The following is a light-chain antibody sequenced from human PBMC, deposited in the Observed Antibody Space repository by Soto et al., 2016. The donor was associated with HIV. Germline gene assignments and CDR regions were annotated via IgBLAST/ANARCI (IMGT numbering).Light chain of an antibody. CDR3: MQALQTPLT. CDR2: LGS. J-gene: IGKJ5*01. V-gene: IGKV2-28*01. CDR1: QSLLHSNGYNY. Sequence: DIVMTQSPLSLPVTPGEAASISCRSSQSLLHSNGYNYLAWYLQKPGQSPRLLMYLGSTRASWVPDRFSGSGSGTDFTLKISRVEADDIGVYYCMQALQTPLTFGQGTRLEIK.